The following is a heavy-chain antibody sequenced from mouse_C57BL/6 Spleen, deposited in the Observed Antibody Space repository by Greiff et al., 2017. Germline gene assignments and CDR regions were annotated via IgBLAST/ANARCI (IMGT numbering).Heavy chain of an antibody. D-gene: IGHD1-1*01. CDR3: ARPITTVVATDWYFDV. CDR1: GYTFTSYW. J-gene: IGHJ1*03. V-gene: IGHV1-52*01. CDR2: IDPSDSET. Sequence: VQLQQPGAELVRPGSSVKLSCKASGYTFTSYWMHWVKQRPIQGLEWIGNIDPSDSETHSNHKFKDKATLTVDKSSSTAYMQLSSLTSEDSAVYYCARPITTVVATDWYFDVWGTGTTVTVSS.